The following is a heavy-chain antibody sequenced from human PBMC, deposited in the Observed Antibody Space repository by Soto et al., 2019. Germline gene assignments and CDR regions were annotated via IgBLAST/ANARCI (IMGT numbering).Heavy chain of an antibody. J-gene: IGHJ4*02. CDR3: ANLPLYGSGFDC. Sequence: EVQLVVSGGAVVQPGGSLRLSCTASGFTFDDYAIHWVRQAPGKGLEWISGISWNGDATGYADSVKGRFTISRDNAKNSLYLQMNSLRTEVTAMYFCANLPLYGSGFDCWGQGTLVTVAS. CDR1: GFTFDDYA. CDR2: ISWNGDAT. D-gene: IGHD3-10*01. V-gene: IGHV3-9*01.